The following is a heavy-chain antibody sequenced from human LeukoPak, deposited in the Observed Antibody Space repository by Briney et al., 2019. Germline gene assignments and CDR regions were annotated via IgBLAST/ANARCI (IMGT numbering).Heavy chain of an antibody. CDR3: AREGVAARPGLYYFDY. J-gene: IGHJ4*02. V-gene: IGHV4-59*01. Sequence: SETLSLTCTVSGGSTSSYYWSWIRQPPGKGLEWIGYIYYSGSTNYNPSLKSRVTISVDTSKNQFSLKLSSVTAADTAVYYCAREGVAARPGLYYFDYWGQGTLVTVSS. CDR2: IYYSGST. CDR1: GGSTSSYY. D-gene: IGHD6-6*01.